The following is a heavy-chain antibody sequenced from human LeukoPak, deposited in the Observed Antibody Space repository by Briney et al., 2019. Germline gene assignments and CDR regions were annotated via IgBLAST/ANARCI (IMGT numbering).Heavy chain of an antibody. CDR1: GFTVSTHY. D-gene: IGHD3-22*01. V-gene: IGHV3-66*01. CDR2: IYRSGNT. Sequence: GGSLRLSCEASGFTVSTHYINWVRQAPGKGPEWVSIIYRSGNTYYADSVKGRLTISRDNSKNTVHLQMHNLKVEDTALYYCARGYPSHESSVYPFDLWGQGTRVTVSS. J-gene: IGHJ4*02. CDR3: ARGYPSHESSVYPFDL.